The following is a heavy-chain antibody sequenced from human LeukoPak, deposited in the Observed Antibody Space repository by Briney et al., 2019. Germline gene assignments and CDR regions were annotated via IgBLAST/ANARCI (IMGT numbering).Heavy chain of an antibody. CDR1: SGSITSTPYH. CDR3: ARHGTPGTNLNWFDP. V-gene: IGHV4-39*01. Sequence: PSETLSHTCSVSSGSITSTPYHWDWIRQPPGKGLEWIGSITYSGNTYYNPSLKSRVTISGDTSKNQFSLKLSSVTAADTAVYYCARHGTPGTNLNWFDPWGQGTLVTVSS. D-gene: IGHD1-1*01. J-gene: IGHJ5*02. CDR2: ITYSGNT.